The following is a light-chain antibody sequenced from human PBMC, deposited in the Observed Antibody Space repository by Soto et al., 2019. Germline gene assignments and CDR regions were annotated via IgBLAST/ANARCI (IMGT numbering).Light chain of an antibody. J-gene: IGKJ1*01. CDR1: QSISSW. Sequence: DIQMTQSPSTLSASVGDRVTITCRASQSISSWLAWYQQKPGKAPKLLIYDASSLESGVPSRFSGSGSGTDFTLTISSLQPDDFATYYCQQYNSYSWTFGQGPKVEIK. V-gene: IGKV1-5*01. CDR3: QQYNSYSWT. CDR2: DAS.